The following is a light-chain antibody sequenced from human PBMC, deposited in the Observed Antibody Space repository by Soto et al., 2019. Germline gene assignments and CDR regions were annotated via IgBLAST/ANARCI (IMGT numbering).Light chain of an antibody. Sequence: EIVLTQSPGTLSLSPGERATLSCRASQSVSSSYLAWYQQKPGQAPRLLIYGASSRATGIPDRFSGSGSGTDFTLTISRLEPEEFAVYYCQQYGRPSRTFGQGTKVQIK. J-gene: IGKJ1*01. V-gene: IGKV3-20*01. CDR3: QQYGRPSRT. CDR2: GAS. CDR1: QSVSSSY.